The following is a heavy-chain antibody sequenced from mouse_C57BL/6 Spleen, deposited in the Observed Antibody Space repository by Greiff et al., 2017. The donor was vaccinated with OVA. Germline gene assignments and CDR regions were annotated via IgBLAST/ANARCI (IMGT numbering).Heavy chain of an antibody. Sequence: EVQLQQSGPELVKPGASVKISCKASGYSFTDSNLNWVKQSNGKSLEWIGVINPNYGTTSYNQKFKGKATLTVDQSSSTAYMQLNSLTSKDSSVYYCARDYGSSYDVLRYWGFDVWGTGTTVTVAS. CDR1: GYSFTDSN. V-gene: IGHV1-39*01. D-gene: IGHD1-1*01. J-gene: IGHJ1*03. CDR3: ARDYGSSYDVLRYWGFDV. CDR2: INPNYGTT.